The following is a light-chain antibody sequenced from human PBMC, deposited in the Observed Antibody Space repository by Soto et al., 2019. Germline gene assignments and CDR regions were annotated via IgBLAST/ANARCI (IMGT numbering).Light chain of an antibody. CDR1: QSVSNSF. CDR3: QQRSKWRT. Sequence: IVGTQSPGTLFLSPGERAALSCRASQSVSNSFLAWYQQKPGQGPRLLIYDASKRATGIPARFSGSGFGTDFTLTISSLEPEDFAVYYCQQRSKWRTFGQGTKVDIK. V-gene: IGKV3D-20*02. J-gene: IGKJ1*01. CDR2: DAS.